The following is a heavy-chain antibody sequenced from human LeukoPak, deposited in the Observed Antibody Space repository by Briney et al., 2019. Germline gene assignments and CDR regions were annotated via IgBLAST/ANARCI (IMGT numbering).Heavy chain of an antibody. CDR2: IYTSGST. Sequence: PSQTLSLTCTVSGGSISSGSCYWSWIRQPAGKGLEWIGRIYTSGSTNYNPSLKSRVTISVDTSKNQFSLKLSSVTAADTAVYYCARLSDYGDYGYNWGQGTLVTV. CDR3: ARLSDYGDYGYN. V-gene: IGHV4-61*02. D-gene: IGHD4-17*01. CDR1: GGSISSGSCY. J-gene: IGHJ4*02.